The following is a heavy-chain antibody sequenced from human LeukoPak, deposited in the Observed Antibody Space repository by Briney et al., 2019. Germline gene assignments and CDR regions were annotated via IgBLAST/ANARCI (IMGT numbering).Heavy chain of an antibody. J-gene: IGHJ4*02. CDR2: INSDGSST. D-gene: IGHD3-10*01. CDR3: AREYGSGSYLIFDY. V-gene: IGHV3-74*01. Sequence: GGSLRLSCAASGFTFSSYWMHWVRQAPGKGPVWVSRINSDGSSTSYADSVKGRFTISRDNAKNTLYLQMNSLRAEDTAVYYCAREYGSGSYLIFDYWGQGTLVTVSS. CDR1: GFTFSSYW.